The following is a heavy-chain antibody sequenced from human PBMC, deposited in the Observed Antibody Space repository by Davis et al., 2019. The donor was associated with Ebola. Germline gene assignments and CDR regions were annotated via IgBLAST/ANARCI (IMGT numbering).Heavy chain of an antibody. Sequence: GESLKISCVGSGFNFSHYAMGWVRQIPGRGLECVSVISNLALKTFYSDSVQGRFIISRDNSKSIVSLRMNNLRVDDTAIYYCADPLSSVWGQGTTVTVS. CDR3: ADPLSSV. J-gene: IGHJ6*02. CDR1: GFNFSHYA. V-gene: IGHV3-23*01. D-gene: IGHD2/OR15-2a*01. CDR2: ISNLALKT.